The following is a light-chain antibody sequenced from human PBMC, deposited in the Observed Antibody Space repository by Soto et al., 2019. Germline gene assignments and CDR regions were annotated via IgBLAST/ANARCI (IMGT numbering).Light chain of an antibody. CDR3: QQYGVSPLT. V-gene: IGKV3-20*01. CDR2: GAF. Sequence: EIVLTQSPGTLSLSPGETATVSCRATESLITKALAWYQQKPGQAPRLLIYGAFTRDAAIPDRFTGSGSGTDFALTISRLELEDSAVYYCQQYGVSPLTFGPGTKVEIK. J-gene: IGKJ3*01. CDR1: ESLITKA.